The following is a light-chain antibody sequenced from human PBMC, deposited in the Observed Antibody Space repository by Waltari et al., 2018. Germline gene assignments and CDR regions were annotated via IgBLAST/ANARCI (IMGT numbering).Light chain of an antibody. Sequence: QSALPHPPSAPGPPGQSVTPSCTRISRDAGSYTYVSWYQQHPAKAPKLMIYEVRHRPSGVTFRFSGSKSGNTAALTVSGLQAEDEAYYYCSSYAGSTVVFGGGTKLTVL. CDR2: EVR. CDR3: SSYAGSTVV. J-gene: IGLJ2*01. V-gene: IGLV2-8*01. CDR1: SRDAGSYTY.